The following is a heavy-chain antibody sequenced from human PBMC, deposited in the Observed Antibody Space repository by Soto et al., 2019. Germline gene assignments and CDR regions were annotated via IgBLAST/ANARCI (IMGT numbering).Heavy chain of an antibody. J-gene: IGHJ3*02. CDR3: AKAVGATINGAFDI. Sequence: PGGSLRLSCAASGFTFSSYGMHWVRQAPGKGLEWVAVISYDGSNKYYTDSVKGRFTISRDNSKNTLYLQMNSLRAEDTAVYYCAKAVGATINGAFDIWGQGTMVTV. CDR1: GFTFSSYG. D-gene: IGHD1-26*01. V-gene: IGHV3-30*18. CDR2: ISYDGSNK.